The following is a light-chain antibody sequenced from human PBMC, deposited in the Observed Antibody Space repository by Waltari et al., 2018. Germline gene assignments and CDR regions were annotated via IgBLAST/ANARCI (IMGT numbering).Light chain of an antibody. Sequence: SFELTQPSSVSVSPGQTASIACSGDHLGSKWTSWYQQKAGQSPVLVIYADSGRPSGVRGGFSAARSGDTVTLNISGTQDLDEADYYCQTWDSNIFVFGPGTKVTVL. V-gene: IGLV3-1*01. CDR1: HLGSKW. CDR2: ADS. CDR3: QTWDSNIFV. J-gene: IGLJ1*01.